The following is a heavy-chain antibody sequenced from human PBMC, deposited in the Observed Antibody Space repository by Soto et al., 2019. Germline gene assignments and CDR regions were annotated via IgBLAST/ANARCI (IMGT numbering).Heavy chain of an antibody. Sequence: GASVNVSCKASGYTFTSYYMHWVRQAPGQGLELMGIINPSGGSTSYAQKFQGRVTMTRXXXXXXVXMXLXXXRSEDTAVYYCARGGIFGVVIPPRGWFDPWGQGTLVTVSS. D-gene: IGHD3-3*01. CDR3: ARGGIFGVVIPPRGWFDP. CDR1: GYTFTSYY. CDR2: INPSGGST. V-gene: IGHV1-46*01. J-gene: IGHJ5*02.